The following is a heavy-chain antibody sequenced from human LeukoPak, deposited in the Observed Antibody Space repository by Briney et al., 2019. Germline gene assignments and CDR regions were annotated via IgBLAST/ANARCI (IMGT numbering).Heavy chain of an antibody. J-gene: IGHJ5*02. CDR3: ARESGQYNWNLRWFDP. V-gene: IGHV1-46*01. D-gene: IGHD1-20*01. Sequence: GASVKVSCKASGYTFTSYYMHWVRQAPGQGLEWMGLINPSGGSTSYAQKFQGRVTMTRDMSTSTVYMELSSLRSEDTAVYYCARESGQYNWNLRWFDPWGQGTLVTVSS. CDR2: INPSGGST. CDR1: GYTFTSYY.